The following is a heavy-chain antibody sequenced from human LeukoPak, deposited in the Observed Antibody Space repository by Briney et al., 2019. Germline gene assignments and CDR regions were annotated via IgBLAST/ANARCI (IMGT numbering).Heavy chain of an antibody. Sequence: PGGSLRLSCAASGFTFSSYGMHWVRQARDKGLEWVSYISSSSSTIYYADSVKGRFTISRDNAKNSLYLQMNTLRAEDTAVYYCAKLRSSWSVDYWGQGTLVTVSS. D-gene: IGHD6-13*01. CDR3: AKLRSSWSVDY. J-gene: IGHJ4*02. CDR2: ISSSSSTI. CDR1: GFTFSSYG. V-gene: IGHV3-48*01.